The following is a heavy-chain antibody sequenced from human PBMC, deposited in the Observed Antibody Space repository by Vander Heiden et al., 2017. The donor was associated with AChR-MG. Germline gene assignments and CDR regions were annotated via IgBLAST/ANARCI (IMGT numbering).Heavy chain of an antibody. V-gene: IGHV3-30-3*01. CDR1: GVTFSSYA. CDR3: ASESIAARPSDY. CDR2: ISYDGSNK. Sequence: QVQLVESGGGVVQPGRSLRLSCAASGVTFSSYAMHWVRQAPGKGLEWVAVISYDGSNKYYADSVKGRFTISRDNSKNTLYLQMNSLRAEDTAVYYCASESIAARPSDYWGQGTLVTVSS. J-gene: IGHJ4*02. D-gene: IGHD6-6*01.